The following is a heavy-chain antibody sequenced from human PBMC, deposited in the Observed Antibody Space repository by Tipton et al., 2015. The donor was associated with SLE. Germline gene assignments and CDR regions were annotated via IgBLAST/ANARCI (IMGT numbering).Heavy chain of an antibody. CDR3: AGAWQGYCSGGTCYVLDY. D-gene: IGHD2-15*01. Sequence: TLSLTCTVSGGSISSHYWSWIRQPPGKGLEWIGYISYSETNNYNPSLKSRVTITVDTSKNQFSLKLRSVTAADTAVYYCAGAWQGYCSGGTCYVLDYWGQGTLVTVSS. CDR2: ISYSETN. CDR1: GGSISSHY. V-gene: IGHV4-59*11. J-gene: IGHJ4*02.